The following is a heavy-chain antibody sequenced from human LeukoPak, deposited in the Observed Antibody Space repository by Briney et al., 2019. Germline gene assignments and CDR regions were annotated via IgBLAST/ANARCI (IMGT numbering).Heavy chain of an antibody. CDR2: FCVSGECT. V-gene: IGHV3-23*01. CDR3: AKFSPTPLLNYYYYGMDV. J-gene: IGHJ6*02. Sequence: RLPCAASVFTFSTFSMSGVRPARATGREGVSCFCVSGECTYYADSAKGRFTHYSDNSNNTLYLQMDSLRAEDTAVYYCAKFSPTPLLNYYYYGMDVWGRGTTVTVSS. CDR1: VFTFSTFS.